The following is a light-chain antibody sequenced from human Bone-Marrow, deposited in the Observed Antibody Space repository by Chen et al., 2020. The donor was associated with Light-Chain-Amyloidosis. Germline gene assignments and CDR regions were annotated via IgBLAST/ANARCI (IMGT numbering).Light chain of an antibody. CDR3: QQYKNWANT. CDR1: QNINSN. J-gene: IGKJ2*01. V-gene: IGKV3-15*01. CDR2: GAS. Sequence: EIMMTQSPATLSVSPGEGATLSCRASQNINSNLAWYQQKAGQAPRLLIYGASTSATGIPARFSGSGSGTEFTLTISSLQSEDFAAYYCQQYKNWANTFGQGTKLEIK.